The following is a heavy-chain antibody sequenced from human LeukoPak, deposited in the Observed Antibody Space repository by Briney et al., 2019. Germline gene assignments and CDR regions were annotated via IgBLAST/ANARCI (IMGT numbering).Heavy chain of an antibody. V-gene: IGHV1-69*13. CDR1: GGTFISYA. CDR3: ARGGGLYSGIYYFDY. J-gene: IGHJ4*02. Sequence: SVKVSCKASGGTFISYAISWVRQAPGQGLEWMGGIIPIFGTANYAQKFQGRVTITADESTSTAYMELSSLRSEDTAVYYCARGGGLYSGIYYFDYWGQGTLVTVSS. CDR2: IIPIFGTA. D-gene: IGHD1-26*01.